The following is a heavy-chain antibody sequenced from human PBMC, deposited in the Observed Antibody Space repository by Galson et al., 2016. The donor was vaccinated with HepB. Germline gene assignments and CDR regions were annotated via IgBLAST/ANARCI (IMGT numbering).Heavy chain of an antibody. Sequence: ETLSLTCTVSGGSISSYYWSWIRQPPGKGLEWTAYSYYSGSTNYNPSLKSRVTISVDTSKNQFSLKLNSVTAADTAVYYCAGRNNWFDPWGQGTLVTVSS. CDR1: GGSISSYY. CDR2: SYYSGST. V-gene: IGHV4-59*01. CDR3: AGRNNWFDP. J-gene: IGHJ5*02.